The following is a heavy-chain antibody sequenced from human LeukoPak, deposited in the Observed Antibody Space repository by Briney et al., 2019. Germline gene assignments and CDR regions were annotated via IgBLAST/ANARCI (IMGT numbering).Heavy chain of an antibody. CDR1: GFTFSSYE. CDR3: ARDRPGGWFDAFDI. V-gene: IGHV3-48*03. CDR2: ISSSGSTI. D-gene: IGHD6-19*01. J-gene: IGHJ3*02. Sequence: PGGSLRLSCAASGFTFSSYEMNWVRQAPGKGLEWVSYISSSGSTIYYADSVKGRFTISRDNAKNSLYLQMNSLRAEDTAVYYCARDRPGGWFDAFDIWGQGTMVTVSS.